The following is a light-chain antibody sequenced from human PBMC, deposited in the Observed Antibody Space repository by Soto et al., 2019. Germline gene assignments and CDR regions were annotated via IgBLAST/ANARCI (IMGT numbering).Light chain of an antibody. V-gene: IGLV4-69*01. Sequence: QTAVTQSPSASASLGASVKLTCTLSSGHSSYAIAWHQQQPEKGPRYLMKLSSDGSHSKGDGIPDRFSGSSSGAERYLTISSLQSEDEADYYCQTWDTGARVVFGGGTKLTVL. CDR3: QTWDTGARVV. J-gene: IGLJ2*01. CDR2: LSSDGSH. CDR1: SGHSSYA.